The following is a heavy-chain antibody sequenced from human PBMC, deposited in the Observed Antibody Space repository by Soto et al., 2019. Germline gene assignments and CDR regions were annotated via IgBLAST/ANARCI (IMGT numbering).Heavy chain of an antibody. D-gene: IGHD2-2*01. CDR1: GFTFSSYG. CDR3: GLGYCSSTSCPIDY. J-gene: IGHJ4*02. V-gene: IGHV3-33*01. CDR2: IWYDGSNK. Sequence: QVQLVESGGGVVQPGRSLRLSCAASGFTFSSYGMHWVRQAPGKGLEWVAVIWYDGSNKYYADSVKGRFTFSRDNSKNTLYLQMNSLRAEDTAVYYCGLGYCSSTSCPIDYWGQGTLVTVSS.